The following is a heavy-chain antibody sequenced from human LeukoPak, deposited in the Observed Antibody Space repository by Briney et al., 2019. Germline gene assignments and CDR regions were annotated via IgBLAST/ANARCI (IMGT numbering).Heavy chain of an antibody. CDR2: IYHSGST. D-gene: IGHD6-19*01. V-gene: IGHV4-30-2*01. J-gene: IGHJ4*02. Sequence: SETLSLTCAVSGGSISSGGYSWSWIRQPPGKGLEWIGYIYHSGSTYYNPSLKSRVTISVDRSKNQFSLKLSSVTAADTAVYYCARETVAGRYFDYWGQGTLVTVSS. CDR1: GGSISSGGYS. CDR3: ARETVAGRYFDY.